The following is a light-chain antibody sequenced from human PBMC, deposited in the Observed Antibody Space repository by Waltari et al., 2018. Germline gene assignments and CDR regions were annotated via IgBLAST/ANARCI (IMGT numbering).Light chain of an antibody. CDR3: QQYKSYPKF. Sequence: DIQMTQSPSSLSASVGDRVTITCRASEGINNYLAWFRQKPGKAPHCLIYGAFSLQTGVPSRFSGSASGTEFTLTISSLQPEDSATYYCQQYKSYPKFFGQGTKLKIK. CDR1: EGINNY. J-gene: IGKJ2*01. V-gene: IGKV1-16*01. CDR2: GAF.